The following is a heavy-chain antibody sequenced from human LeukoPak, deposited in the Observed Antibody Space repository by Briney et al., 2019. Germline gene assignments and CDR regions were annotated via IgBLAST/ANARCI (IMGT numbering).Heavy chain of an antibody. J-gene: IGHJ4*02. D-gene: IGHD6-13*01. CDR3: ARVGGQQLVLSSYYFDY. CDR2: IKQDGSEK. V-gene: IGHV3-7*01. Sequence: PGGSLRLSCAASRFTFSNYWMSWVRQAPGKGLEWVANIKQDGSEKYYVDSVKGRFTISRDNAKNSLYLQMNSLRAEDTAVYYCARVGGQQLVLSSYYFDYWGQGTLVTVSS. CDR1: RFTFSNYW.